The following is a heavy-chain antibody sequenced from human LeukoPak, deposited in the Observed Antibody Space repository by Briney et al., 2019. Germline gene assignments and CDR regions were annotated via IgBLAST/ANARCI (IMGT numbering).Heavy chain of an antibody. D-gene: IGHD2-21*02. CDR1: GFTFTSSA. J-gene: IGHJ5*02. V-gene: IGHV1-58*02. CDR2: IVVGSGNT. Sequence: SVKVSCKASGFTFTSSAMQWVRQARGQRLEWIGWIVVGSGNTNYAQKFQERVTITRDMSTSTAYMELSSLRSEDTAVYYCAAAGGLVTAYCGGDCYSPWFDPWGQGTLVTVSS. CDR3: AAAGGLVTAYCGGDCYSPWFDP.